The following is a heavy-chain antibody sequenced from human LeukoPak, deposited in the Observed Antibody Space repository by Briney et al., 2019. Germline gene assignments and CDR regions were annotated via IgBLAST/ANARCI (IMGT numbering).Heavy chain of an antibody. CDR2: IYPGDSNT. V-gene: IGHV5-51*01. Sequence: GEPLKISCKASGYSFSNYWIGWVRQLPGKGLEWMGIIYPGDSNTRYSPSFQGQVTISADKSITTAYLQWSSLKASDTAIYYCTRSEVATPRKFAYWGQGTLVTVSS. D-gene: IGHD5-12*01. J-gene: IGHJ4*02. CDR1: GYSFSNYW. CDR3: TRSEVATPRKFAY.